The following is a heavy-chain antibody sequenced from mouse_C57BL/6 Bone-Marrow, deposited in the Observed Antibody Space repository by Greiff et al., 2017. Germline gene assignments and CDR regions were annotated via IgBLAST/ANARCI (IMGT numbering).Heavy chain of an antibody. CDR1: GYTFTSYW. V-gene: IGHV1-7*01. CDR3: ARTALTTVVATDY. Sequence: LVESGAELAKPGASVKLSCKASGYTFTSYWMHWVKQRPGQGLEWIGYINPSSGYTKYNQKFKDKATLTADKSSSTAYMQLSSLTYEDSAVYYCARTALTTVVATDYWGQGTTLTVSS. J-gene: IGHJ2*01. CDR2: INPSSGYT. D-gene: IGHD1-1*01.